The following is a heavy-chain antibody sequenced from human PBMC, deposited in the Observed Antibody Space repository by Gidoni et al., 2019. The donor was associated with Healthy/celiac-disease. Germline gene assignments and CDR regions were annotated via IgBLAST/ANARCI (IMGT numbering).Heavy chain of an antibody. Sequence: QVQLQESGPGLVKPSETLSLTCAVSGYSISSGYYWGWIRQPPGKGLEWIGSIYHSGSTYYNPSLKSRVTISVDTSKNQFSLKLSSVTAADTAVYYCARGLLEDSSGPNWFDPWGQGTLVTVSS. CDR3: ARGLLEDSSGPNWFDP. CDR1: GYSISSGYY. V-gene: IGHV4-38-2*01. CDR2: IYHSGST. J-gene: IGHJ5*02. D-gene: IGHD3-22*01.